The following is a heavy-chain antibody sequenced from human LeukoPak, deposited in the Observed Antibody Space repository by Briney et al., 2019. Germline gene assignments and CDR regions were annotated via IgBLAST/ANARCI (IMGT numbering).Heavy chain of an antibody. J-gene: IGHJ4*02. Sequence: GESLKISCKGSGYSFPNYWIGWVRQMPGKGLEWMGMVYPGDSDTRYSPSFQGQVTISADKSIFTAYLQWDSLKASDTAMYYCARLPGSSLYLYYFDFWGQGTLVTVSS. CDR1: GYSFPNYW. CDR2: VYPGDSDT. V-gene: IGHV5-51*01. D-gene: IGHD2/OR15-2a*01. CDR3: ARLPGSSLYLYYFDF.